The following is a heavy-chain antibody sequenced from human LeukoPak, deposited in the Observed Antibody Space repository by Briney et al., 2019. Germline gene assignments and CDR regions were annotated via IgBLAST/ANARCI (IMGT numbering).Heavy chain of an antibody. J-gene: IGHJ4*02. V-gene: IGHV3-21*01. D-gene: IGHD3-10*01. Sequence: GGSLRLSCAASGFTFRTSGMNWVRQAPGKGLEWVSSISSSSSSIYYADSVKGRFTISRDNTKNSLYLQMNSLRAEDTAVYYCARDSFGESIDYWGQGTLVTVSS. CDR2: ISSSSSSI. CDR1: GFTFRTSG. CDR3: ARDSFGESIDY.